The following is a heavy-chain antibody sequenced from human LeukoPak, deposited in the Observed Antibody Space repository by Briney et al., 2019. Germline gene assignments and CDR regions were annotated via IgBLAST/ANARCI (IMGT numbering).Heavy chain of an antibody. D-gene: IGHD5-24*01. V-gene: IGHV4-39*01. CDR2: VYYSGDT. J-gene: IGHJ3*02. CDR3: AREDGYNMDDAFDI. Sequence: SETLSLTCTLSGGSLTTGNDYWGWVRRPPGEGREWIGCVYYSGDTYYNPSLKSRVTISVDTSKNQFSLRLRSVTAADTAVYYCAREDGYNMDDAFDIWGQGTMVSVSS. CDR1: GGSLTTGNDY.